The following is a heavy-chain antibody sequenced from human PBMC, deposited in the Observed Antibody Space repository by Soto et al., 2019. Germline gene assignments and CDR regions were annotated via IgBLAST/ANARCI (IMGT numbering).Heavy chain of an antibody. V-gene: IGHV4-34*01. CDR2: INHSGST. D-gene: IGHD5-18*01. CDR3: ARGRRWIQLWAQGGYFDY. J-gene: IGHJ4*02. CDR1: GGSFSGYY. Sequence: ETLSLTGAMYGGSFSGYYWSGIRQPPGKGLEWIGEINHSGSTNYNPSLKSRVTISVDTSKNQFSLKLSSVTAADTAVYYCARGRRWIQLWAQGGYFDYWGQGTLVTVSS.